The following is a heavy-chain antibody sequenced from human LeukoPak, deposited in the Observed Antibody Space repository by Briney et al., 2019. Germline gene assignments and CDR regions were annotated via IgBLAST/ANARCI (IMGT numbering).Heavy chain of an antibody. D-gene: IGHD2-15*01. CDR3: ARGTSYGAGPKRKGYCSGGSCNYYYYYYVDV. CDR1: GGSFSGYY. V-gene: IGHV4-34*01. CDR2: INHSGST. Sequence: SETLSLTCAVYGGSFSGYYWSWIRQPPGKGLEWIGEINHSGSTNYNPSLKSRVTISVDTSKNQFSLKLSSVTAADTAVYYCARGTSYGAGPKRKGYCSGGSCNYYYYYYVDVWGKGTTVTVSS. J-gene: IGHJ6*03.